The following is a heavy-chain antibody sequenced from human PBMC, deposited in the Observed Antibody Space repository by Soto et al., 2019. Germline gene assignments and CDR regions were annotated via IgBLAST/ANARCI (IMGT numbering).Heavy chain of an antibody. D-gene: IGHD3-10*01. CDR2: VYYDGAS. Sequence: QVQLQESGPGLVKPSETLSLTCTVSGGSIDGRNCAWIRQPPGKGLEWLGYVYYDGASSYNPSVKRRLTLSMPTSKSQFSLQLRSVTAADTAVYYCVRQGIGNLHGLVDVWGRGTTVTVSS. CDR3: VRQGIGNLHGLVDV. CDR1: GGSIDGRN. J-gene: IGHJ6*02. V-gene: IGHV4-59*08.